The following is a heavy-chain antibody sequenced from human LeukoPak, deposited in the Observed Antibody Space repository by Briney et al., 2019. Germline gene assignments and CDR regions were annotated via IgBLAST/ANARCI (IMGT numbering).Heavy chain of an antibody. D-gene: IGHD6-13*01. Sequence: GGSLRLSCAASGFTFSSYGMHWVRQAPGKGLEWVAVISYDGSNKYYADSVKGRSTISRDNSKNTLYLQMNSLRAEDTAVYYCAKDLSIAAAGTLAGDWGQGTLVTVSS. J-gene: IGHJ4*02. CDR2: ISYDGSNK. CDR3: AKDLSIAAAGTLAGD. V-gene: IGHV3-30*18. CDR1: GFTFSSYG.